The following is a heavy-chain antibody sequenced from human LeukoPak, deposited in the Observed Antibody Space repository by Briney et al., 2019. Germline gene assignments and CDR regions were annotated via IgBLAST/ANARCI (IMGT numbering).Heavy chain of an antibody. Sequence: GASVKVSCKASGYTFTSYDINWVRQATGQGLEWMGWMNPNSGNTGYAQKFQGRVTMTRNTYISTAYMELSSLRSEDTAVYYCARDSTVTTFYYYYYYMDVWGKGTTVTVSS. V-gene: IGHV1-8*01. CDR3: ARDSTVTTFYYYYYYMDV. D-gene: IGHD4-17*01. CDR1: GYTFTSYD. J-gene: IGHJ6*03. CDR2: MNPNSGNT.